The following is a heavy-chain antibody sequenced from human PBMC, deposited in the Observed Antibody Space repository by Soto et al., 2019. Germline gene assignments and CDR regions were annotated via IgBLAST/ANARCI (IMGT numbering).Heavy chain of an antibody. J-gene: IGHJ5*02. CDR3: ARELFGRSVWFDP. CDR2: IYYSGST. D-gene: IGHD3-10*01. Sequence: SETLSLTCPVSGGSISSYYWSWIRQPPGKGLEWIGYIYYSGSTNYNPSLKGRVTISVDTSKNQFSLKLSSVTAADTAVYYCARELFGRSVWFDPWGQGTLVTVS. V-gene: IGHV4-59*01. CDR1: GGSISSYY.